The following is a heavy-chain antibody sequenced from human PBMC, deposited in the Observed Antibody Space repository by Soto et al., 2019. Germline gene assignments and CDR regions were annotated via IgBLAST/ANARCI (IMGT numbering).Heavy chain of an antibody. Sequence: SETLSLTCNVSGGSITNSGYYWGRIRQPPGKGLEWIGSIYYSGSTYYRPSLKSRVTISVDTSKNQFSLKLSSVTAADTAVYYCARQVPAAIRLGWFDPWGQGTLVTVSS. D-gene: IGHD2-2*02. CDR1: GGSITNSGYY. J-gene: IGHJ5*02. CDR3: ARQVPAAIRLGWFDP. V-gene: IGHV4-39*01. CDR2: IYYSGST.